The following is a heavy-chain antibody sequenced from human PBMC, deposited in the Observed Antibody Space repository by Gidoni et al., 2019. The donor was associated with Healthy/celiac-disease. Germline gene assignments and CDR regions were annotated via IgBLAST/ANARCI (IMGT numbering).Heavy chain of an antibody. CDR3: AKDRQGYYDSSGYYYGYYFDY. D-gene: IGHD3-22*01. Sequence: QVQLVESGGGVVQPGRSVRLSCAASGFTFSSYGLHWVRQAPGKGLEWVAVISYDGSNKYYADSVKGRFTISRDNSKNTLYLQMNSLRAEDTAVYYCAKDRQGYYDSSGYYYGYYFDYWGQGTLVTVSS. CDR2: ISYDGSNK. V-gene: IGHV3-30*18. J-gene: IGHJ4*02. CDR1: GFTFSSYG.